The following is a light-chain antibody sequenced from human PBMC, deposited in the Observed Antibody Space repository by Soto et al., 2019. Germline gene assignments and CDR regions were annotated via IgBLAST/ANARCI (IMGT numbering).Light chain of an antibody. V-gene: IGLV2-14*01. Sequence: QSALTQPASVSGSPGQSITISCTGTSSDVGGYNYVSWYQQHPGKAPKLMIYAVTDRPSGVSSRFSGSKSANTASLTISGLQAEDEADYYCNSYGGNTNVVFGGGTQLTVL. CDR1: SSDVGGYNY. J-gene: IGLJ2*01. CDR2: AVT. CDR3: NSYGGNTNVV.